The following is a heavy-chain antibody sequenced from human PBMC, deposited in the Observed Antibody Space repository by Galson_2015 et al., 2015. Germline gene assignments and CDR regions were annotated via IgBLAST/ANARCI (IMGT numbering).Heavy chain of an antibody. CDR3: ARSRGYQRINPFDY. D-gene: IGHD2-2*01. CDR1: GGSFSGYY. J-gene: IGHJ4*02. V-gene: IGHV4-34*01. Sequence: ETLSLTCAVYGGSFSGYYWSWIRQPPGKGLEWIGEINHSGSTNYNPSLKSRVTISVDTSENQFSLKLSSATAADTAVYYCARSRGYQRINPFDYWGQGTLVTVSS. CDR2: INHSGST.